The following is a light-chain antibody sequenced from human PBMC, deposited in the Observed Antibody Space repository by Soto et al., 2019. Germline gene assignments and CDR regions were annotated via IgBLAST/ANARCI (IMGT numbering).Light chain of an antibody. V-gene: IGLV2-23*01. J-gene: IGLJ3*02. CDR2: EGT. CDR3: CSSARGSRA. Sequence: QSALTQPASVSGSPGQAITISCTGTSIDGVNDLLVSWYQQHPGKAPKLMIYEGTKRPAGVSDRFSGSKSGNTASLTISGLHAEDEADYYCCSSARGSRAFGGGTQLTVL. CDR1: SIDGVNDLL.